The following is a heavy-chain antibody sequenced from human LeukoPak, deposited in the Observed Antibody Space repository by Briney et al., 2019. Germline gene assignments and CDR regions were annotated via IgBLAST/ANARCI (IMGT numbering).Heavy chain of an antibody. V-gene: IGHV4-39*01. Sequence: SETLSLTCTVSGGSISSGSYYWGWIRQPPGKGLEWIGSITYSGSTYYNPSLKSRVTISVDTSKNQFSLELSSVAAADTAVYYCTRRGQRWNGIFDYWGQGTLVTVFS. CDR3: TRRGQRWNGIFDY. J-gene: IGHJ4*02. D-gene: IGHD1-1*01. CDR1: GGSISSGSYY. CDR2: ITYSGST.